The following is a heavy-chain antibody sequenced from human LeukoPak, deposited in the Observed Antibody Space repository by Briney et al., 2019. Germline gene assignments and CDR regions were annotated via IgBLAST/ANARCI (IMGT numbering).Heavy chain of an antibody. J-gene: IGHJ4*02. V-gene: IGHV4-61*02. D-gene: IGHD5-24*01. CDR3: ASRSRDGYNLGSYFDY. Sequence: SETLSLTCTVSGGSISSGSYYWSWIRRPAGKGLEWIGRIYTSGSTNYNPSLKSRVTISVDTSKNQFSLKLSSVTAADTAVYYCASRSRDGYNLGSYFDYWGQGTLVTVSS. CDR2: IYTSGST. CDR1: GGSISSGSYY.